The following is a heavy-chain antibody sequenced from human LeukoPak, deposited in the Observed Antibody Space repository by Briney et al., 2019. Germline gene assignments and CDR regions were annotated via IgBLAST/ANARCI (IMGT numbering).Heavy chain of an antibody. V-gene: IGHV1-2*02. CDR2: INPNSGGT. D-gene: IGHD6-19*01. J-gene: IGHJ4*02. CDR3: ARDDRRIAVAGTPYNY. Sequence: ASVKVSCKASGYTFTGYYMHWVRQAPGQGLEWMGWINPNSGGTNYAQKFQGRVTMTRDTSISTAYMELSRLRSDDTAVYYCARDDRRIAVAGTPYNYWGQGTLVTVSS. CDR1: GYTFTGYY.